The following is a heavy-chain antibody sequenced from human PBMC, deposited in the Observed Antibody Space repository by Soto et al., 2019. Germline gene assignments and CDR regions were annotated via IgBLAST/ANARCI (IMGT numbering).Heavy chain of an antibody. V-gene: IGHV4-4*02. CDR2: IYYTGST. D-gene: IGHD7-27*01. CDR3: ARITRSPNSGYFDY. J-gene: IGHJ4*02. Sequence: SVTLSLTCAVSGGSISSSNWWSWVRQPPGKGLEWIGEIYYTGSTNYNPSLKSRVTVSIDTSKNQFSMILTSVTAADTAVYYCARITRSPNSGYFDYWGQGALVTV. CDR1: GGSISSSNW.